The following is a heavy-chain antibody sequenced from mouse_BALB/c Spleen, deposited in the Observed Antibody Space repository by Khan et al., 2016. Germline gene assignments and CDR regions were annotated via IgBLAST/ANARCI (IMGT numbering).Heavy chain of an antibody. CDR2: ISSGGGST. V-gene: IGHV5-12-1*01. CDR3: ASQNWLDY. D-gene: IGHD4-1*01. CDR1: GFAFSSYD. Sequence: ELVESGGGLVKPGGSLKLSCAASGFAFSSYDMSWVRQTPEKRLEWVAYISSGGGSTYYPDTVKGRFTISRDTAKNTLYLQMSSLKSEDTAMYYCASQNWLDYWGQGTTLTVSS. J-gene: IGHJ2*01.